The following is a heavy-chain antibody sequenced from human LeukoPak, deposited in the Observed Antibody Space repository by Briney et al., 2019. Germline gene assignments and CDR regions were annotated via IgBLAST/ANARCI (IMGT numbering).Heavy chain of an antibody. V-gene: IGHV4-59*01. J-gene: IGHJ4*02. Sequence: PSETLSLTCTVSGGSISSYYWSWIRQPPGKGLEWIGYNYYSGSTNYNPSLKSRVTISVDTSKNQFSLKLSSVTAADTAVYYCARDGDNGDYFDYWGQGTLVTVSS. D-gene: IGHD2-8*01. CDR1: GGSISSYY. CDR3: ARDGDNGDYFDY. CDR2: NYYSGST.